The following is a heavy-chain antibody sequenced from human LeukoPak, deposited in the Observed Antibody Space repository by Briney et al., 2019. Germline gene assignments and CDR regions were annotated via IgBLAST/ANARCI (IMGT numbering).Heavy chain of an antibody. CDR2: IYYSGCT. Sequence: SETLSLTCTVSGGSISGYYWSWIRQPPGEGLEYIGYIYYSGCTNYNPSLKSRVTISVDTSKNQFSLKLNSVTAADTAVYYCARHLGLGTNYYYGMDVWGQGTTVTVSS. D-gene: IGHD2-2*01. J-gene: IGHJ6*02. CDR3: ARHLGLGTNYYYGMDV. CDR1: GGSISGYY. V-gene: IGHV4-59*08.